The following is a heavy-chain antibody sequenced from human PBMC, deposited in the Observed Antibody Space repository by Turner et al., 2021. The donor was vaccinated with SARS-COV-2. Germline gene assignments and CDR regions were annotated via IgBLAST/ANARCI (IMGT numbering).Heavy chain of an antibody. V-gene: IGHV1-24*01. CDR3: ATGTPLGYQNWFDP. CDR1: GYTLIELS. D-gene: IGHD2-2*01. CDR2: VDPEDGET. Sequence: HVQLVQSWAEVKKPGASVKVSCKVSGYTLIELSMHWVRQAPGKGLEWMGGVDPEDGETIYAQKFQGRVNMTEDTSTDTAYMELSSLRSEDTAVYYCATGTPLGYQNWFDPWGQGTLVTVSS. J-gene: IGHJ5*02.